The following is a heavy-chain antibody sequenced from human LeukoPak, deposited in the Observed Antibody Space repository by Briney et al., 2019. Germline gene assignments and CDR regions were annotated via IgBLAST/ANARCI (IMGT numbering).Heavy chain of an antibody. CDR1: GFTFDDYA. J-gene: IGHJ4*02. Sequence: GGSLRLSCAASGFTFDDYAMHWVRQAPGKGLEWVSGISWNSGSIGYADSVKGRFTISRDNAKNSLYLQMNSLRAEDTALYYCAKAYMVRGVTRFDYWGQGTLVTVSS. CDR3: AKAYMVRGVTRFDY. D-gene: IGHD3-10*01. V-gene: IGHV3-9*01. CDR2: ISWNSGSI.